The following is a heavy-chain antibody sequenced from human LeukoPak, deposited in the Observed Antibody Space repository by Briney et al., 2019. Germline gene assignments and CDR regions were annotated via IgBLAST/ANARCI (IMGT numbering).Heavy chain of an antibody. CDR2: IYWDDDK. CDR3: AHRQRKYYDILTGHFDY. V-gene: IGHV2-5*02. J-gene: IGHJ4*02. Sequence: SGPTLVNPTQTLTLTCTFSGFSLSTNGVGVGWIRQPPGKALEWLALIYWDDDKRYSPSLKSRLTITKDTSKNQVVLTMTNMDPVDTATYYCAHRQRKYYDILTGHFDYWGQGTLVTVSS. D-gene: IGHD3-9*01. CDR1: GFSLSTNGVG.